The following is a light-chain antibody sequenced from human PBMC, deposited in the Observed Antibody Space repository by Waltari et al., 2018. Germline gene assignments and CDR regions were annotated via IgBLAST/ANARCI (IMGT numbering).Light chain of an antibody. CDR2: DKN. CDR3: ATWDSRLTSYV. CDR1: SSALGHNY. Sequence: QSVLTQPPSVFAAPGPRATLPCPGSSSALGHNYVSWYHQPPGTTPKLHIFDKNKRPYGIPTRFSGSKSGTSATLGITGLQTGDEADYYCATWDSRLTSYVFGTGTRVTVL. V-gene: IGLV1-51*01. J-gene: IGLJ1*01.